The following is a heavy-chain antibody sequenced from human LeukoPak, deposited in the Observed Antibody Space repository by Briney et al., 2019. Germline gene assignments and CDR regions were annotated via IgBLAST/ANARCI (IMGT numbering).Heavy chain of an antibody. V-gene: IGHV3-7*01. CDR1: GFTFSSYW. D-gene: IGHD3/OR15-3a*01. Sequence: GGSLRLSCAASGFTFSSYWMTWVRQAPGKGLEWVANIKRDGSKENYVDSVKGRFTISRDNAKNSLYLQMNSLRAEDTAVYYCARDFGREATGAFDIWGQGTMVTVSS. CDR3: ARDFGREATGAFDI. CDR2: IKRDGSKE. J-gene: IGHJ3*02.